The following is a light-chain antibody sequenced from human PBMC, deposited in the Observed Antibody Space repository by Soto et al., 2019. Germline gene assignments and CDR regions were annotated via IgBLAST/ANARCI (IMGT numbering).Light chain of an antibody. CDR3: QTWGTGIHVV. CDR1: SGHSRYA. J-gene: IGLJ2*01. Sequence: QLVLTQSPSASASLGASVKLTCTLSSGHSRYAIAWHQQQSEKGPRYLMKVNSDGSHSKGAGIPDRFSGSSSGAERYLTISSLQSEDEADYYCQTWGTGIHVVFGGGTKLTVL. V-gene: IGLV4-69*02. CDR2: VNSDGSH.